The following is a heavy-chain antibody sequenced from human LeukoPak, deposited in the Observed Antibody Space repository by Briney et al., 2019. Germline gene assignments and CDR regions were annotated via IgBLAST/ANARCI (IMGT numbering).Heavy chain of an antibody. V-gene: IGHV4-30-4*08. J-gene: IGHJ6*03. Sequence: SQTLSLTCTVSGGSISSGDYYWSWIRQPPGKGLEWIGYIYYSGSTYYNPSLKSRVTISVDASKNQFSLKLSSVTAADTAVYYCARGRSNYYYMDVWGKGTTVTVSS. D-gene: IGHD1-26*01. CDR1: GGSISSGDYY. CDR3: ARGRSNYYYMDV. CDR2: IYYSGST.